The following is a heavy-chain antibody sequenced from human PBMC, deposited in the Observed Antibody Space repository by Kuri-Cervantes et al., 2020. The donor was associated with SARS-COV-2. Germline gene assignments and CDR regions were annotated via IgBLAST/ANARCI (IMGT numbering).Heavy chain of an antibody. CDR1: GGSISSYY. J-gene: IGHJ4*02. V-gene: IGHV4-59*12. Sequence: SETLSLTCTVSGGSISSYYWSWIRQPPGQGLEWLGYIYYSGSTKYNPSLESRVTISVDTSKNQFSLKLSSVTAADTAVYYCASLRTGEGPLLDYWGQGTLVTVSS. CDR3: ASLRTGEGPLLDY. CDR2: IYYSGST. D-gene: IGHD7-27*01.